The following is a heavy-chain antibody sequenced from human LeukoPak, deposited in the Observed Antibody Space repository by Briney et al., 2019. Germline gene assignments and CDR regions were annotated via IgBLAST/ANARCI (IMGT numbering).Heavy chain of an antibody. CDR1: GDSITSDDNC. CDR2: IYNTGRT. J-gene: IGHJ4*02. V-gene: IGHV4-31*03. Sequence: SQTLSLTCSVSGDSITSDDNCWTCIRQHPGKGREWIGYIYNTGRTYYNPSLSSRISMSRDTSKNQFSLKLSSVTAADTAVYYCAREGRYYDSSGYYLYSFDYWGQGTLVTVSS. D-gene: IGHD3-22*01. CDR3: AREGRYYDSSGYYLYSFDY.